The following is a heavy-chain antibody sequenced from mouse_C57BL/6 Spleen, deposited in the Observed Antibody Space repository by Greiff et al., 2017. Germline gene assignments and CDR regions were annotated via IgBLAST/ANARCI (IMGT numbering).Heavy chain of an antibody. CDR1: GYTFTSYW. CDR3: ARKEIRNFYWYVDV. Sequence: QVQLQQPGAELVMPGASVKLSCKASGYTFTSYWLHWVKQRPGQGLEWNGEFDPSDSYTNYNQKFKGKSTLTVDKSSSTAYMQLSSLTSEDSAVYYCARKEIRNFYWYVDVWGTGTTVTVSS. J-gene: IGHJ1*03. CDR2: FDPSDSYT. D-gene: IGHD2-4*01. V-gene: IGHV1-69*01.